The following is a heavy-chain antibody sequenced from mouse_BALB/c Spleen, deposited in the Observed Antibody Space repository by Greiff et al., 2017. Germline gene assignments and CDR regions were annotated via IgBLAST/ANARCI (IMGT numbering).Heavy chain of an antibody. J-gene: IGHJ1*01. CDR3: ARGGGTTVVAPSWYFDV. D-gene: IGHD1-1*01. CDR2: IWAGGST. Sequence: VKLQESGPGLVAPSQSLSITCTVSGFSLTSYGVHWVRQPPGKGLEWLGVIWAGGSTNYNSALMSRLSISEYNSKSQVFLKMDSLQTDDTAMYYCARGGGTTVVAPSWYFDVWGAGTTVTVSS. V-gene: IGHV2-9*02. CDR1: GFSLTSYG.